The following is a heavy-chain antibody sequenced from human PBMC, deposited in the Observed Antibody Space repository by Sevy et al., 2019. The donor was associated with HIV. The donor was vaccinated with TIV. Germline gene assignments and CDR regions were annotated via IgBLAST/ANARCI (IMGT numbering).Heavy chain of an antibody. V-gene: IGHV3-49*03. CDR3: TRDSQGVYSWYDTFDY. CDR2: IRSKAYGGTT. J-gene: IGHJ4*02. CDR1: GFTFGDYA. D-gene: IGHD5-12*01. Sequence: GGSLRLSCTASGFTFGDYAMSWFRQAPGKGLEWVGFIRSKAYGGTTEYAASVKGRFTISRDDSKSIAYLQMNSLKTEDTAVYYCTRDSQGVYSWYDTFDYWGQGTLVTVSS.